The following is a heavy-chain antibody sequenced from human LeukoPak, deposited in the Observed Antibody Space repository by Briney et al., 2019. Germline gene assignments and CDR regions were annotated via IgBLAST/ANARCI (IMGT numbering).Heavy chain of an antibody. CDR2: INHRGST. D-gene: IGHD2-15*01. CDR3: ARDGFRNDCTGDTCYLRGRATYYFDY. Sequence: PSETLSLTCSVYGGSFSGYSWNWIRLAPGKGLDWVGDINHRGSTNYNPSLKRRVTMAIDTSKKQFSLRLSSLTAADTAVYYCARDGFRNDCTGDTCYLRGRATYYFDYWGQGTQVTVSS. V-gene: IGHV4-34*01. J-gene: IGHJ4*02. CDR1: GGSFSGYS.